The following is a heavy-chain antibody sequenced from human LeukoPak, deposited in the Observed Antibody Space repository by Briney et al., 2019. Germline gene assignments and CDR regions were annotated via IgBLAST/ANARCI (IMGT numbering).Heavy chain of an antibody. Sequence: GRSLRLSCAASGFTFSSYAMHWVRQAPGKGLEWVSGISGGGGSTNYADSVKGRFTISRDNSQNTLYLQMNSLRAEDTAVYYCAKSSSGYYPTFDYWGQGTLVTVSS. CDR1: GFTFSSYA. D-gene: IGHD3-22*01. J-gene: IGHJ4*02. V-gene: IGHV3-23*01. CDR2: ISGGGGST. CDR3: AKSSSGYYPTFDY.